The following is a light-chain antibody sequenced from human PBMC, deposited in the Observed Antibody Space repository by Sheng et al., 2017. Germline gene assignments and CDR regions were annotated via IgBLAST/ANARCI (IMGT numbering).Light chain of an antibody. CDR3: QQYNSYSVT. Sequence: DIQMTQSPSTLSVSVGDRVTITCRASQSISSWLAWYQQKPGKAPKLLIYKASSLESGVPSRFSGSGSGTEFTLTISSLQTDDFATYYCQQYNSYSVTFGQGTKLEI. CDR1: QSISSW. J-gene: IGKJ2*01. CDR2: KAS. V-gene: IGKV1-5*03.